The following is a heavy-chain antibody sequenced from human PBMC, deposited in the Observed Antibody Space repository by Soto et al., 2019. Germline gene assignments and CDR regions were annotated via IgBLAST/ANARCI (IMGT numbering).Heavy chain of an antibody. CDR2: IIPLFRKT. D-gene: IGHD6-13*01. V-gene: IGHV1-69*13. J-gene: IGHJ5*02. CDR3: ARSSAEPEAGTHNWLGP. Sequence: ASVKVSCKASGGTFSSYAISWVRQAPGQGLEWMGGIIPLFRKTSYAQKFQGRMTITADDSTSTAYMELSSLRSEDTAMYYCARSSAEPEAGTHNWLGPWGQGTLVTVSS. CDR1: GGTFSSYA.